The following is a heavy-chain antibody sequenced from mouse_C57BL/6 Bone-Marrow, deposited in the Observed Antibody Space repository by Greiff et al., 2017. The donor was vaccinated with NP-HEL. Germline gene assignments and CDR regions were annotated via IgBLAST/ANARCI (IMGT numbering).Heavy chain of an antibody. CDR2: ISDGGSYT. D-gene: IGHD1-1*01. CDR1: GFTFSSYA. Sequence: EVQVVESGGGLVKPGGSLKLSCAASGFTFSSYAMSWVRQTPEKRLEWVATISDGGSYTYYPDNVKGRFTISRDNAKNNLYLQMSHLKSEDTAMYYCARGYYYGSFAYWGQGTLITVSA. V-gene: IGHV5-4*01. J-gene: IGHJ3*01. CDR3: ARGYYYGSFAY.